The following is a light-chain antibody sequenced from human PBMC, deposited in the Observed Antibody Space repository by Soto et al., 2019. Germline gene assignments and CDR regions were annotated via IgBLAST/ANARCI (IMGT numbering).Light chain of an antibody. CDR3: QQDGSSPGT. V-gene: IGKV3-20*01. CDR2: GAS. Sequence: EIVLTQSPGTLSLSPGERATLSCRASQSVSSSYLAWYQQKPGQAPRLLIYGASSRATGIPDRFSGSGSATAFTRTISTLEPADSAVDSGQQDGSSPGTFGQGTKVDIK. CDR1: QSVSSSY. J-gene: IGKJ1*01.